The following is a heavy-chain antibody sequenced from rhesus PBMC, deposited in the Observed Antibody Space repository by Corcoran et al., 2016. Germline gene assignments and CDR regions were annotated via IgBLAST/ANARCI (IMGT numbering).Heavy chain of an antibody. J-gene: IGHJ4*01. CDR2: IDGNSART. Sequence: QVKLQQWGEGLVKPSETLSLTCAVYGGSISGYYYWSWIRQAPGKGLEWIGNIDGNSARTNSNPSLKNRVTISKDTSKNQFSRKLSSVTAADTAVYYCARDLMDYWGQGVLVTVSS. V-gene: IGHV4-73*01. CDR1: GGSISGYYY. CDR3: ARDLMDY.